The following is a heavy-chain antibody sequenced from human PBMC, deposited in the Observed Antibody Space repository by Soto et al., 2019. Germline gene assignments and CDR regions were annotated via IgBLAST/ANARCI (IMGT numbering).Heavy chain of an antibody. CDR3: ASTGCTCNSGYGRWCDS. Sequence: QVQLVQSGPEVKKPGSSVKVSCKASGGTSSFHAINWVRQAPGQGLEWMGGIFPIFVTSHYAHKFQGRITITADKSTSTAYMELSSLGSEDTAVYDCASTGCTCNSGYGRWCDSWSQGTVFTVSS. J-gene: IGHJ4*02. V-gene: IGHV1-69*06. CDR1: GGTSSFHA. D-gene: IGHD2-2*01. CDR2: IFPIFVTS.